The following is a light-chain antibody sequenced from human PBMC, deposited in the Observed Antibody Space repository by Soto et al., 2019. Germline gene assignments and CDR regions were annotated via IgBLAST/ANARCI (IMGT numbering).Light chain of an antibody. Sequence: DIQMTQSPSSLSASVGDRVTITCRASQSIGSYLNWYRQKPGKAPELLIYAASNFQREVPSRFRGSGSGTDFTLTISSLQPEDFASYYCQQSYNVLSWTFGQGTKVDIK. J-gene: IGKJ1*01. V-gene: IGKV1-39*01. CDR1: QSIGSY. CDR3: QQSYNVLSWT. CDR2: AAS.